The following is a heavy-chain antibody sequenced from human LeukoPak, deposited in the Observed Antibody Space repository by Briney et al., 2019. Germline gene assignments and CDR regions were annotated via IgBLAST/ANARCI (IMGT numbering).Heavy chain of an antibody. CDR2: IYYSGST. J-gene: IGHJ4*02. D-gene: IGHD3-10*01. CDR1: GGSICTGGYY. V-gene: IGHV4-31*03. CDR3: ARGSYYYFDY. Sequence: SQTLSLTCTVSGGSICTGGYYWSWVRQHPGKGLEWIGYIYYSGSTYYNPSLKSRVTISVDTSKNQFSLKLSSVTAADTAVYYCARGSYYYFDYWGQGTLVTVSS.